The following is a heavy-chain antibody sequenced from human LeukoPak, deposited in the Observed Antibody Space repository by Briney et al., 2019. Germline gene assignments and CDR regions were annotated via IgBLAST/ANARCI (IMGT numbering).Heavy chain of an antibody. CDR2: ISGSGGST. CDR3: AKDRVAATGISWFDP. CDR1: GFTFSSYA. V-gene: IGHV3-23*01. Sequence: GSLRLSCAASGFTFSSYAMSWVRQAPGKGLEWVSAISGSGGSTYYADSVKGRFTISRDNSKNTLYLQMNSLRAEDTAVYYCAKDRVAATGISWFDPWGQGTLVNVSS. D-gene: IGHD6-13*01. J-gene: IGHJ5*02.